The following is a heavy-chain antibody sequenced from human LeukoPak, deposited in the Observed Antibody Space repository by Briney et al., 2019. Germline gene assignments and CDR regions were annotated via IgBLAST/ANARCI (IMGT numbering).Heavy chain of an antibody. V-gene: IGHV3-74*01. CDR1: GFTFSSYW. D-gene: IGHD3-3*01. CDR2: INTDGSST. J-gene: IGHJ4*02. CDR3: ARDQANRPGTIFGVVTVPGLPDY. Sequence: PGGSLRLSCAASGFTFSSYWMHWVRQAPGKGLVWVSRINTDGSSTICADSVKGRFTISRDNAKNTLYLQMDSLRAEDTAVYYCARDQANRPGTIFGVVTVPGLPDYWGQGTLVTVSS.